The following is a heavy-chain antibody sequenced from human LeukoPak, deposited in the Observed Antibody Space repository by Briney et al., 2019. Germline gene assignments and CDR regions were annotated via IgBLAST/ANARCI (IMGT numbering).Heavy chain of an antibody. CDR2: IYSGGST. J-gene: IGHJ4*02. CDR1: GGSITSGSYY. Sequence: SETLSLTCTVSGGSITSGSYYWAWLRPPPGKGLEWIVSIYSGGSTYYHPSLKSPVTISVDTSQKHFSLTLPSVTAADTAVYYCASVGPYYFDYWGQGTLVTVSS. CDR3: ASVGPYYFDY. D-gene: IGHD1-26*01. V-gene: IGHV4-39*02.